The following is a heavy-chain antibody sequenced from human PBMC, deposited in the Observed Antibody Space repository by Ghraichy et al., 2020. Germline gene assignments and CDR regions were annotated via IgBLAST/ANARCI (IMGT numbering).Heavy chain of an antibody. Sequence: GALRLSCAASRFNFSNYAMSWVRQAPGKGLEWVSAISGSGGSTYYADSGKGRFTISRDNSKNTLYLQMNSLRAEDTAVYYCAKLFPRIVVVPAAGMDVWGQGTTVTVSS. V-gene: IGHV3-23*01. J-gene: IGHJ6*02. D-gene: IGHD2-2*01. CDR3: AKLFPRIVVVPAAGMDV. CDR2: ISGSGGST. CDR1: RFNFSNYA.